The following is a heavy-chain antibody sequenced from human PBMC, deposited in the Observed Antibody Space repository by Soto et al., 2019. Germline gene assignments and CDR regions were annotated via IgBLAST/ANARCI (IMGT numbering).Heavy chain of an antibody. J-gene: IGHJ4*02. CDR3: ARGSARFGELDLVYYFDY. Sequence: SETLSLTCAVYGGSFSGYYWSWIRQPPGKGLEWIGEINHSGSTNYNPSLKSRVTISVDTSKNQFSLKLSSVTAADTAVYYCARGSARFGELDLVYYFDYWGQGTLVTVSS. D-gene: IGHD3-10*01. CDR2: INHSGST. CDR1: GGSFSGYY. V-gene: IGHV4-34*01.